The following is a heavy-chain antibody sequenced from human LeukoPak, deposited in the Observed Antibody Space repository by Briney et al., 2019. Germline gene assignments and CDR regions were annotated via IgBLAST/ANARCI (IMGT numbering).Heavy chain of an antibody. CDR2: IYYSGST. V-gene: IGHV4-59*01. J-gene: IGHJ4*02. CDR3: ARDNRGSSSWFDY. Sequence: SETLSLTCTVSGGSISSYYWSWIRQPPGKGLEWIGYIYYSGSTNYNPSLKSRVTISADTSKNQFSLKLSSVTAADTAVYYCARDNRGSSSWFDYWGQGTLVTVSS. D-gene: IGHD6-13*01. CDR1: GGSISSYY.